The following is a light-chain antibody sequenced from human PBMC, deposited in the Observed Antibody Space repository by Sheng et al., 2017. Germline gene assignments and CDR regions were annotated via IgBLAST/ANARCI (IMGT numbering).Light chain of an antibody. J-gene: IGLJ3*02. CDR3: QVWDSTNDQV. CDR1: NIGRKS. V-gene: IGLV3-21*02. Sequence: SYVLTQPPSVSVAPGQTARITCGGNNIGRKSVHWYQQRPGQAPVLVVYADSDRPSGIPERFSGSNSGDTATLTITRVEPGDEGDFYCQVWDSTNDQVFGRGTEADRP. CDR2: ADS.